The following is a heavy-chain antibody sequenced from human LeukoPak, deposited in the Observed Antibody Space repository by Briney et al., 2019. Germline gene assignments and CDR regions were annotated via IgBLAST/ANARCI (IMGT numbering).Heavy chain of an antibody. V-gene: IGHV3-23*01. CDR3: ASYNWNLRAFDI. D-gene: IGHD1-7*01. Sequence: GSLRLSCAASGFTFSSYAMSWVRQAPGKGLEWVSAISGSGGSTYYADSVKGRFTISRDNSKNTLYLQMNSLRAEDTAVYYCASYNWNLRAFDIWGQGTMVTVSS. CDR1: GFTFSSYA. CDR2: ISGSGGST. J-gene: IGHJ3*02.